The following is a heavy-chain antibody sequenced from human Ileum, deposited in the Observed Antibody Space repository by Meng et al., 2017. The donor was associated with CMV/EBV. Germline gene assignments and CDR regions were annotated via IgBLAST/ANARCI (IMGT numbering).Heavy chain of an antibody. CDR1: GDRVSSNTSA. CDR2: TYYRSNKCAS. Sequence: SQTLSLTCVISGDRVSSNTSAWTWFRQSPSRGLEWLGRTYYRSNKCASDYALSLQSRLTIKSDTSKNSFALQLTAVTVDDTAVDYCARGIGDPWGQGTLVTVSS. D-gene: IGHD2/OR15-2a*01. CDR3: ARGIGDP. V-gene: IGHV6-1*01. J-gene: IGHJ5*02.